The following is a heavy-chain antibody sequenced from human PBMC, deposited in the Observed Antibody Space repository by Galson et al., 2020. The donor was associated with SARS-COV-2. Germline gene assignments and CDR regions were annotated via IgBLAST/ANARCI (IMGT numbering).Heavy chain of an antibody. J-gene: IGHJ6*02. D-gene: IGHD2-2*01. Sequence: RLSCAASGFTFSSYAMHWVRQAPGKGLEWVAVISYDGSNKYYADSVKGRFTISRDNSKNTLYLQMNSLRAEDTAVYYCARDIVVVPAAMEDYYGMDVWGQGTTVTVSS. V-gene: IGHV3-30*04. CDR1: GFTFSSYA. CDR3: ARDIVVVPAAMEDYYGMDV. CDR2: ISYDGSNK.